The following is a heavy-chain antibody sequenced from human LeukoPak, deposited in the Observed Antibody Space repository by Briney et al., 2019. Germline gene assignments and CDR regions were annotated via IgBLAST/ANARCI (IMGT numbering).Heavy chain of an antibody. V-gene: IGHV3-7*01. D-gene: IGHD4-17*01. Sequence: GGSLRLSCAASGFTFSNYWMSWVREAPGKGLEWVANIKQDGSEKYYVDSVKGRFTIFRDNAKNSLYLQMNSLRAEDTAVYYCARDKSYGDSSDYWGQGTLVTVSS. J-gene: IGHJ4*02. CDR1: GFTFSNYW. CDR3: ARDKSYGDSSDY. CDR2: IKQDGSEK.